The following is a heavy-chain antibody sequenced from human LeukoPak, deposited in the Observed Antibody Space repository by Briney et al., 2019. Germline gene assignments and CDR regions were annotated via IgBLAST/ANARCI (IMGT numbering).Heavy chain of an antibody. CDR1: GFAFSSYW. CDR2: IKSDGSTT. J-gene: IGHJ5*02. CDR3: AKSDWFDP. V-gene: IGHV3-74*01. Sequence: QPGRSLRLSCAASGFAFSSYWMHWVRQAPGKGLVWVSRIKSDGSTTSYADSVKGRFTISRDNAKNTLYLQMNSLRAEDTAVYYCAKSDWFDPWGQGTLVIVSS.